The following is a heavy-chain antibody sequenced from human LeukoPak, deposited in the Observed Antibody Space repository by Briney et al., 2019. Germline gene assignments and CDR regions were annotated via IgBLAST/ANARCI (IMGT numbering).Heavy chain of an antibody. Sequence: PGRSLRLSCAASGFTFSSYGMHWVRQAPGKGLEWVAVIWYDGSNKYYADSVKGRLTISRDNSKNTLYLQMNSLRAEDTAVYYCAKDELWFGEPYYFDYWGQGTLVTVSS. V-gene: IGHV3-33*06. J-gene: IGHJ4*02. CDR2: IWYDGSNK. CDR1: GFTFSSYG. CDR3: AKDELWFGEPYYFDY. D-gene: IGHD3-10*01.